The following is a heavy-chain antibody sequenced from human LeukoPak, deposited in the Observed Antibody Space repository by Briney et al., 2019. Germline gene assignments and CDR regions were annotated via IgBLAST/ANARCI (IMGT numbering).Heavy chain of an antibody. J-gene: IGHJ6*04. V-gene: IGHV1-69*01. Sequence: SVKVSCKASGGTFNSYAISWVRQAPGQGLEWMGGIIPIFGTANYAQKFQGRVTITADESTSTAYMELSSLRSEDTAVYYCARERGSYGYYYYGMDVWGKGATVTVSS. CDR2: IIPIFGTA. D-gene: IGHD5-18*01. CDR1: GGTFNSYA. CDR3: ARERGSYGYYYYGMDV.